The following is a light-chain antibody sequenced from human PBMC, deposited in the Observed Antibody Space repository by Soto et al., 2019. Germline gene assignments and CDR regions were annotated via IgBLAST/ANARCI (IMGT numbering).Light chain of an antibody. J-gene: IGKJ4*01. Sequence: DIQMTESPSSLSASEGDIVTFTCRASQSISNWLAWYQQKPGKAPKLLIYKASTLESGVPSRFSGSGSGTEFTLTISSLQADDFAIYYCQQYNGYRLAFGGGTKV. V-gene: IGKV1-5*03. CDR3: QQYNGYRLA. CDR2: KAS. CDR1: QSISNW.